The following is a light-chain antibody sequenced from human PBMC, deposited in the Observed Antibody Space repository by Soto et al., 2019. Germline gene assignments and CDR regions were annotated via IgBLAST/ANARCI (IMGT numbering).Light chain of an antibody. CDR3: CSYAGGSTLV. J-gene: IGLJ3*02. CDR2: EAT. V-gene: IGLV2-23*01. CDR1: SSDIGTYNL. Sequence: QSALTQPASVSGSPGQSITISCTGTSSDIGTYNLVSWYQHHPGNAPKLMIYEATKRPSVVSSRFSGSKSGNTASLTICGRQTEDEADYYCCSYAGGSTLVFGGGTKLTVL.